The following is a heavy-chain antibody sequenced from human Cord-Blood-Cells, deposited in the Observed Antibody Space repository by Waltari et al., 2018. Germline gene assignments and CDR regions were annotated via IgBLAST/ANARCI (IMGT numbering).Heavy chain of an antibody. J-gene: IGHJ4*02. V-gene: IGHV4-39*01. CDR3: ARHTRDTAMVPHDY. CDR2: IYYRGRT. CDR1: GGSILSSSYY. Sequence: QLHLQESGPGLLTPSETLSLTCTVSGGSILSSSYYSGWIRQPPGKGLAWIGSIYYRGRTYYNPSLKSRVNISVDTSKNQFSLKFSSVTAADTAVYYCARHTRDTAMVPHDYWGQGTLVTVSS. D-gene: IGHD5-18*01.